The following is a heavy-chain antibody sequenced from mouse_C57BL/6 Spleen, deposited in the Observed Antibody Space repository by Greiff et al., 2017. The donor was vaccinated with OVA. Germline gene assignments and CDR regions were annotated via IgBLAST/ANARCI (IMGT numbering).Heavy chain of an antibody. D-gene: IGHD3-2*02. CDR2: ILPGSVSP. Sequence: VQLVESGAELMKPGASVKLSCKATGYTFTGYWIEWVKQRPGHGLEWIVEILPGSVSPNYNAKFKGKATFTADTSSNTAYMQLSSLTTEDSAIYYCARGGSSGSRAMDYWGQGTSVTVSS. CDR1: GYTFTGYW. CDR3: ARGGSSGSRAMDY. J-gene: IGHJ4*01. V-gene: IGHV1-9*01.